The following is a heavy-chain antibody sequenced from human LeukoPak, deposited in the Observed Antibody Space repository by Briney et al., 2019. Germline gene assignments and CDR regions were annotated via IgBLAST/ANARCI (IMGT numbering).Heavy chain of an antibody. D-gene: IGHD4-17*01. CDR1: GYSISSGYY. V-gene: IGHV4-38-2*02. J-gene: IGHJ5*02. CDR3: ARDLNTVTMDNWFDP. Sequence: SETLSLTCTVSGYSISSGYYWGWIRQPPGKGLEWIGSIYHSGSTYYNPSLKSRVTISVDTSKNQFSLKLSSVTAADTAAYYCARDLNTVTMDNWFDPWGQGTLVTVSS. CDR2: IYHSGST.